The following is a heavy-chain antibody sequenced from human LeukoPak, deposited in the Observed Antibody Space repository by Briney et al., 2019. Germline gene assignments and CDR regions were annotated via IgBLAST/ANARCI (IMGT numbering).Heavy chain of an antibody. CDR2: MNPNSGNT. V-gene: IGHV1-8*01. D-gene: IGHD3-22*01. J-gene: IGHJ3*02. CDR1: GYTFTSYD. CDR3: ATSGMVDSSGLDAFDI. Sequence: GASVKVSCKASGYTFTSYDVNWVRQATGQGLEWMGWMNPNSGNTGYAQKFQGRVTMTEDTSTDTAYMELSSLRSEDTAVYYCATSGMVDSSGLDAFDIWGQGTMVTVSS.